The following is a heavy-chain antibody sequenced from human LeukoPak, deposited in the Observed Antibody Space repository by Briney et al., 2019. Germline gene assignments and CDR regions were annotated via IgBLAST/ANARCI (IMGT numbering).Heavy chain of an antibody. J-gene: IGHJ4*02. CDR3: ARENSGSYREFDY. Sequence: SETLSLTCTVSGGSISSYYWSWIQQPAGKGLEWIGRIYTSGSANYNASLKSRVSMSVDTSKNQFSLKLSSVTAADTAVFYCARENSGSYREFDYWGQGTLVTVSS. CDR2: IYTSGSA. CDR1: GGSISSYY. D-gene: IGHD1-26*01. V-gene: IGHV4-4*07.